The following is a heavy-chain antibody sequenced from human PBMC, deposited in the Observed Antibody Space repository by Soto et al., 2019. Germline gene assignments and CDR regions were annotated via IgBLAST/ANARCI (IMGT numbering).Heavy chain of an antibody. J-gene: IGHJ3*02. Sequence: GGSLRLSCAASGFTFSSYEMNWVRQAPGKGLEWVSYISSSGSTIYYADSVKGRFTISRDDAKNSLYLQMNSLRAEDTAVYYCARIRDSSGYYPDAFDIWGQGTMVTVSS. CDR2: ISSSGSTI. CDR1: GFTFSSYE. V-gene: IGHV3-48*03. D-gene: IGHD3-22*01. CDR3: ARIRDSSGYYPDAFDI.